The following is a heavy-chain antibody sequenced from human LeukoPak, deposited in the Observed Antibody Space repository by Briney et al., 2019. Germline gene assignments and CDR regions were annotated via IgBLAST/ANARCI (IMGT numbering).Heavy chain of an antibody. V-gene: IGHV3-49*04. J-gene: IGHJ6*04. CDR2: IRSKAYGGTT. Sequence: GGSLRLSCTASGFTFGDYAMSWVRQAPGKGLEWVGFIRSKAYGGTTEYAASVKGRFTISRDDSKSIAYLQMNSLETEDTAVYYCTRVSAPYYYYGMDVWGKGTTVTVSS. CDR1: GFTFGDYA. CDR3: TRVSAPYYYYGMDV.